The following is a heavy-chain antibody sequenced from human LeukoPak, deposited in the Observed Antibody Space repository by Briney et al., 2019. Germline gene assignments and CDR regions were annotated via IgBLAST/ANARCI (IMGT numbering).Heavy chain of an antibody. J-gene: IGHJ4*02. D-gene: IGHD5-18*01. CDR3: AKVGGSGYSYGRYHFDY. Sequence: RGSLRLSCAASGFTFSGYGIHWVRQAPGKGLEWVAVISYDGSNKYYADSVKGRFTISRDNSKNTLYLQMNSLRAEDTAVYYCAKVGGSGYSYGRYHFDYWGQGTLVTVSS. CDR1: GFTFSGYG. CDR2: ISYDGSNK. V-gene: IGHV3-30*18.